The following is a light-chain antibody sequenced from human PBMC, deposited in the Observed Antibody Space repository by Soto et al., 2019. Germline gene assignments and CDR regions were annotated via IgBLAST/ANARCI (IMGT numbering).Light chain of an antibody. CDR1: QTIMTY. Sequence: DIQMTQSPSSLSASVRDEVTITCRASQTIMTYLNWYQLKPGKPPRLLIYAASSLQSGVPSRFSGSGSGTDFTLTISSLQPEDFATYSCQQSYNSPQTFGRGTKVDIK. CDR2: AAS. V-gene: IGKV1-39*01. CDR3: QQSYNSPQT. J-gene: IGKJ1*01.